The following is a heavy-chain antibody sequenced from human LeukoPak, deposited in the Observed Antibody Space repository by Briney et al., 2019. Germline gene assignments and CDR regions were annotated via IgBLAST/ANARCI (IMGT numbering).Heavy chain of an antibody. Sequence: GGSLRLSCAASGFTFSSYWMSWVRQAPGKGLEWVANIKQDGSEKYYVDSVKGRFTISRDNAKNSLYLQMNSLRAEDTAVYYCAFEGYYDSSGYYLWGQGTLVTVSS. D-gene: IGHD3-22*01. CDR2: IKQDGSEK. J-gene: IGHJ4*02. CDR1: GFTFSSYW. CDR3: AFEGYYDSSGYYL. V-gene: IGHV3-7*01.